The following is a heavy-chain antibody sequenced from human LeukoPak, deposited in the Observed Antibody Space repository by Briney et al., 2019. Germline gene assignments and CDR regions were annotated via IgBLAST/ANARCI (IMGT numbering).Heavy chain of an antibody. CDR3: ARVGWSFGYTSWYFDL. CDR1: GGSISSYY. CDR2: IYSSGST. J-gene: IGHJ2*01. D-gene: IGHD5-24*01. Sequence: SETLSLTCTVSGGSISSYYWNWIRQPPGKGLEWVGDIYSSGSTSYKASLKSRVTISVDTSKNTFSLNLSSVTAADTAVYYCARVGWSFGYTSWYFDLWGRGTLVTVSS. V-gene: IGHV4-59*01.